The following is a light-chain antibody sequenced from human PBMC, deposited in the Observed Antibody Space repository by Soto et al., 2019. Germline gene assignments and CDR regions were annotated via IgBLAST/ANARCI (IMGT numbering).Light chain of an antibody. CDR3: MQALQTRWT. CDR1: QSSLHSNGYNY. J-gene: IGKJ1*01. V-gene: IGKV2-28*01. Sequence: DIVMTQSPLSLPVTPAEPASISCRSSQSSLHSNGYNYLDWYLQKTGQSPQLLIYLGSNRASGVPDRFSGSGSGTDFTLKISRVEAEDVWVYYCMQALQTRWTFGQGTKVDIK. CDR2: LGS.